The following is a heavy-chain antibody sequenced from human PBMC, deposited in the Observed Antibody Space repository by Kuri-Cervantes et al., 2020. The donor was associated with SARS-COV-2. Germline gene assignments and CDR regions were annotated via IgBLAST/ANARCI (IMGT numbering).Heavy chain of an antibody. V-gene: IGHV3-30-3*01. CDR3: ARDPDY. CDR1: GFTFSTYA. Sequence: GESLKISCAASGFTFSTYAMHWVRQAPDKGLEWVAILSYDGSSKCYADSVKGRFTISRDNSKNTLYLQMNSLRAEDTAVYYCARDPDYWGQGTLVTVSS. J-gene: IGHJ4*02. CDR2: LSYDGSSK.